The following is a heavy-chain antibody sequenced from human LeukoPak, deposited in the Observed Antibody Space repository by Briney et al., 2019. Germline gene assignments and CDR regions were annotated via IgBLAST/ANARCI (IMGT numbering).Heavy chain of an antibody. J-gene: IGHJ5*02. CDR1: GRKASNTG. D-gene: IGHD2-21*02. CDR3: TTELYCGGDCYPGA. CDR2: IQSKTDSGTT. V-gene: IGHV3-15*01. Sequence: ESLTLTWEYAGRKASNTGRSWICQAAGSLMKWVGRIQSKTDSGTTDYAAPVKGRFTISRDDSKNTLYLQMNSLKTDDTAVYYCTTELYCGGDCYPGAWGQGTLVTVSS.